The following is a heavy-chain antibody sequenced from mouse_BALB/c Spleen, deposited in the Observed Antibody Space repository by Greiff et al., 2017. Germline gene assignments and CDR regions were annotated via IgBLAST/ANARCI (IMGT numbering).Heavy chain of an antibody. J-gene: IGHJ3*01. V-gene: IGHV2-9-2*01. CDR2: IWTGGGT. CDR1: GFSLTSYD. D-gene: IGHD4-1*01. Sequence: VQVVESGPGLVAPSQSLSITCTVSGFSLTSYDISWIRQPPGKGLEWLGVIWTGGGTNYNSAFMSRLSISKANSNSKFFLKMNSLQTDDTAIYDCAKLRDADPTGGFAYWGQGTLVTVSA. CDR3: AKLRDADPTGGFAY.